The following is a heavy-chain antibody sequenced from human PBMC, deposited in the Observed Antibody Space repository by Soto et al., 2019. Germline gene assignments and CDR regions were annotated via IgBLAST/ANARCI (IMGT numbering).Heavy chain of an antibody. V-gene: IGHV4-39*01. D-gene: IGHD2-15*01. Sequence: PSDTLSLTCTVSGGSISIDSYYWGWIRQSPEKGLEWIASISYSGSTYYNPTLKSRVTISVDTSKNQFSLKLSSVTAADTAVYYCARRQSSPWFDPWGQGTLVTVSS. CDR1: GGSISIDSYY. CDR3: ARRQSSPWFDP. J-gene: IGHJ5*02. CDR2: ISYSGST.